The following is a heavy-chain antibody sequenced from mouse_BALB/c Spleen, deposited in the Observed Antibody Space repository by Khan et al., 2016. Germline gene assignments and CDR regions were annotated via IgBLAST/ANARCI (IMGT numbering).Heavy chain of an antibody. V-gene: IGHV14-4*02. J-gene: IGHJ2*01. CDR2: IDPENGDT. D-gene: IGHD1-1*01. Sequence: VQLKQSGAELVRSGASVKLSCTASVFNIKDYYMHWVKQWPEQGLEWIGWIDPENGDTEYAPKFQGKATMTADTSSNAAYLQFSSLTSEDSAVYYCNAIYYGSDVYFDYWGQGTTLTVSS. CDR1: VFNIKDYY. CDR3: NAIYYGSDVYFDY.